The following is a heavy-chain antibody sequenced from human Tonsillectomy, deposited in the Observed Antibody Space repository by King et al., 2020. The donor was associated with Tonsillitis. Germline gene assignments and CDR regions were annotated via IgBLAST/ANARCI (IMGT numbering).Heavy chain of an antibody. CDR3: ATEGGSGTYYIDY. CDR1: GFIFRSYA. CDR2: ISYDGTNK. D-gene: IGHD1-26*01. J-gene: IGHJ4*02. V-gene: IGHV3-30*04. Sequence: VQLVESGGGVVQPGRSLRLSCAASGFIFRSYAMHWVRQAPGKGLDWVAIISYDGTNKYYADSVKGRFTISRDNSNNTLYLQMNSLRADDTAVYYCATEGGSGTYYIDYGGQGTLVTVSS.